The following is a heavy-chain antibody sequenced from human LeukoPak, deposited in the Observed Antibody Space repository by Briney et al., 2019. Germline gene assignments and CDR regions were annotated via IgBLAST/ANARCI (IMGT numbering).Heavy chain of an antibody. J-gene: IGHJ6*03. V-gene: IGHV3-20*04. CDR3: ARVAVPAVPYYYYYTDV. CDR1: GFTFDDYG. Sequence: GGSLRLSCAASGFTFDDYGMSWVRQAPGKGLEWVSGINWNGGSTAYADSVKGRFTISRDNAKNSLYLQMSSLRAEDTALYYCARVAVPAVPYYYYYTDVWGKGTTVTVSS. CDR2: INWNGGST. D-gene: IGHD2-2*01.